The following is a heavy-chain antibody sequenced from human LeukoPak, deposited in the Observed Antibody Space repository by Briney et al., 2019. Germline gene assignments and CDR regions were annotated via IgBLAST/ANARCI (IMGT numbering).Heavy chain of an antibody. V-gene: IGHV3-21*01. CDR3: ARDRSELYGGNSFDI. CDR1: GFTFSSYS. Sequence: PGGSLRLSCAASGFTFSSYSMNWVRQAPGKGLEWVSSISSSSSYIYYADSVKGRFTISRDNAKNSLYLQMNSLRAEDTAVYYCARDRSELYGGNSFDIWGQWTMVTVSS. CDR2: ISSSSSYI. D-gene: IGHD4-23*01. J-gene: IGHJ3*02.